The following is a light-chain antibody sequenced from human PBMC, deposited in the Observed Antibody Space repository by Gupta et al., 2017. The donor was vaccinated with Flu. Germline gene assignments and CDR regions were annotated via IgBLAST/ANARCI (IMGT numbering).Light chain of an antibody. CDR3: PARDISGDHGV. CDR2: DDS. J-gene: IGLJ3*02. CDR1: DIAYKS. Sequence: SYVLTQPPSLSVAPGQTASITCGGDDIAYKSVHWYLQRPGQAPVLVVSDDSDRPSGIPERFSGSNSGNTATPPIRRAEAGDEADYYCPARDISGDHGVVGGGTKLTV. V-gene: IGLV3-21*02.